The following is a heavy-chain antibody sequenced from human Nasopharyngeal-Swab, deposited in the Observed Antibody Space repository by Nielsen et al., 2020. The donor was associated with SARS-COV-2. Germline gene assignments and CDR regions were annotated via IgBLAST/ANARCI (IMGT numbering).Heavy chain of an antibody. D-gene: IGHD3-10*01. CDR3: AKDGDGSGSYGDYYYYYMDV. V-gene: IGHV3-30*18. Sequence: GESLKISCAASGFTFSSYGMHWVRQAPGKGLEWVAVISYDGSNKYYADSVKGRFTISRDNSKNTLYLQMHSLRAEDTAVYYCAKDGDGSGSYGDYYYYYMDVWGKGTTVTVSS. J-gene: IGHJ6*03. CDR1: GFTFSSYG. CDR2: ISYDGSNK.